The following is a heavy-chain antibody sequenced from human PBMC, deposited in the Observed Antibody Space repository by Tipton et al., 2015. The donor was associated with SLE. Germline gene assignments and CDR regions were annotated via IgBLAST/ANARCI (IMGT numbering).Heavy chain of an antibody. D-gene: IGHD6-13*01. V-gene: IGHV4-34*01. J-gene: IGHJ3*02. CDR3: ARRRVSHAFDI. CDR2: INHSGST. CDR1: GGSFSGYY. Sequence: TLSLTCAVYGGSFSGYYWSWIRQPPEKGLVWIGEINHSGSTNYNPSLKSRVTISVDTSKNQFSLKLSSVTAADTAVYYCARRRVSHAFDIWGQGTMVTVSS.